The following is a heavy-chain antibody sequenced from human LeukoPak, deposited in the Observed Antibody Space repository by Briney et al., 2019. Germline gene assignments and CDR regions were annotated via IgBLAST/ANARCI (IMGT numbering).Heavy chain of an antibody. Sequence: SETLSLTCTVSGGSISSDGYYWSWIRQSAGKGLEWIGRIYTTGSTNYNPSLKSRITISVDTSKNQFSLNLSSVTAADTAVYYCARDVTSYGSGYNWFDLWGQGTLVTVSS. CDR2: IYTTGST. CDR3: ARDVTSYGSGYNWFDL. J-gene: IGHJ5*02. CDR1: GGSISSDGYY. V-gene: IGHV4-61*02. D-gene: IGHD3-10*01.